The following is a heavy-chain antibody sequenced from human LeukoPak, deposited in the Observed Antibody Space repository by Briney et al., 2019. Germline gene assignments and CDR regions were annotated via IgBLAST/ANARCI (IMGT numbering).Heavy chain of an antibody. CDR3: ARDARGGYSTTWYARTRYFDY. CDR1: GFTFSSYS. CDR2: ISSSSSYI. Sequence: PGGSLRLSCAASGFTFSSYSMNWVRQAPGKGLEWVSSISSSSSYIYYADSVKGRFTISRDNAKNSLYLQMNSLRAEDTAVYYCARDARGGYSTTWYARTRYFDYWGQGTLVTVSS. V-gene: IGHV3-21*01. D-gene: IGHD6-13*01. J-gene: IGHJ4*02.